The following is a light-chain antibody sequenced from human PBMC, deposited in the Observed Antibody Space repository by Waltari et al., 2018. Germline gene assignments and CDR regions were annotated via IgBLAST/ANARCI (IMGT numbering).Light chain of an antibody. Sequence: DVVMTQSPLSLPVTLGQPASISCKSSQSLVHSDGNTYLAWFQQRPGQSPRRLIYTVSSRESGVPDRFIDSESGTDFTLKISRVEAEEVVVYYCKQGTHWPLTFGGGTKVEIK. J-gene: IGKJ4*02. CDR1: QSLVHSDGNTY. CDR2: TVS. CDR3: KQGTHWPLT. V-gene: IGKV2-30*02.